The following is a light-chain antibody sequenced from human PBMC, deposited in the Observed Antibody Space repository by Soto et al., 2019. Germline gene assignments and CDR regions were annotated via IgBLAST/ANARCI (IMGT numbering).Light chain of an antibody. Sequence: EIVLTQSPGTLSLSPGERDTLSCRASQCVSSSYLAWYQQKPGQAPRLLIYGASSRATGNTDRFSGSGSGTDFTLTISRLEPEDFAVYYCQQYGSSPPYTVGQGPKLEIK. J-gene: IGKJ2*01. CDR1: QCVSSSY. CDR3: QQYGSSPPYT. V-gene: IGKV3-20*01. CDR2: GAS.